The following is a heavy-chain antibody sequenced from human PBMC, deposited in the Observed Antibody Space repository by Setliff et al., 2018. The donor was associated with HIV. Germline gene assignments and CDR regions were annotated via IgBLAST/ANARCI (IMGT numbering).Heavy chain of an antibody. CDR3: ARDGYYYDGSGSYSSFDY. V-gene: IGHV1-18*01. J-gene: IGHJ4*02. Sequence: GASVKVSCKASGYTFINYGISWVRQAPGQGLEWMGWISAYNGNANYAQQLQGRVTMTTDTSTSTAYMELRSLRSDDTAVYYCARDGYYYDGSGSYSSFDYWGQGTLVTVSS. CDR2: ISAYNGNA. D-gene: IGHD3-10*01. CDR1: GYTFINYG.